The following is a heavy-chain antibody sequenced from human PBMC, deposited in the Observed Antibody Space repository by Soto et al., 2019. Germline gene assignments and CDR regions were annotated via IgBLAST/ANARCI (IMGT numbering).Heavy chain of an antibody. CDR3: ARQPYYYGSGSPGAFDI. J-gene: IGHJ3*02. V-gene: IGHV1-69*01. CDR2: IIPIFGTA. D-gene: IGHD3-10*01. Sequence: QVQLVQSGAEVKKPGSSVKVSCKASGGTFSSYAISWVRQAPGQGLEWMGGIIPIFGTANYAQKFQGRVTITADESTSTAYMELSSLRSEDTAVYYCARQPYYYGSGSPGAFDIWSQGTMVTVSS. CDR1: GGTFSSYA.